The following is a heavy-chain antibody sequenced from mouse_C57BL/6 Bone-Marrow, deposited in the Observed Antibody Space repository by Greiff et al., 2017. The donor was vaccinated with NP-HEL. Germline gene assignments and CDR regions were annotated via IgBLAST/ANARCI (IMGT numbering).Heavy chain of an antibody. Sequence: VQLQQPGAELVKPGASVKMSCKASGYTFTSYWITWVKQRPGQGLEWIGDIYPGSGSTNYNEKFKSKATLTADKSSSTAYMQLSSLTYEDSAVYYCVSHYYAMDYWGQGTSVTVSS. CDR3: VSHYYAMDY. CDR2: IYPGSGST. J-gene: IGHJ4*01. CDR1: GYTFTSYW. V-gene: IGHV1-55*01.